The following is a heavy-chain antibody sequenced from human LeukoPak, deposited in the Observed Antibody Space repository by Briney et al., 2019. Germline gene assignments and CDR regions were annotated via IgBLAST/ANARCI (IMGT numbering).Heavy chain of an antibody. CDR2: ISWNSGSI. CDR1: GFTFDDYA. CDR3: ARGISSSWTYYYYYYMDV. V-gene: IGHV3-9*01. J-gene: IGHJ6*03. Sequence: GGSLRLSCAASGFTFDDYAMHWVRQAPGKGLEWVSGISWNSGSIGYADSVKGRFTISRDNAKNSLYLQMNSLRAEDTALYYCARGISSSWTYYYYYYMDVWGKGTTVTVSS. D-gene: IGHD6-13*01.